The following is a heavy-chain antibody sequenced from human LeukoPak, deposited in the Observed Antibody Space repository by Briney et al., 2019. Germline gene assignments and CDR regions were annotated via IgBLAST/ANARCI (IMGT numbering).Heavy chain of an antibody. CDR2: ICGSGGSN. CDR1: GFTFSSYS. D-gene: IGHD3-10*01. V-gene: IGHV3-23*01. Sequence: GGTLRLTCAASGFTFSSYSMSWVRQAPGKGLEWVSAICGSGGSNYYADAMKGRFSIARDNSKNTLSLQMISLIAEDTAVYYCSRQIPGSGLGFGPCGQGTGVIVSS. CDR3: SRQIPGSGLGFGP. J-gene: IGHJ5*02.